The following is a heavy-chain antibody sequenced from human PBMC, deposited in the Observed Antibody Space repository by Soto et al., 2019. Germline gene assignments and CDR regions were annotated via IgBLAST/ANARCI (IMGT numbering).Heavy chain of an antibody. D-gene: IGHD6-19*01. V-gene: IGHV3-7*01. CDR3: ARPLGWRDAFDF. Sequence: PGGSLRLSCAASGFTFSTYWMSWVRQAPGKGLEWVANIKHDGSENYYVDSVKGRFTISRDNAKNSVYLQMNSLRAEDTAVYYCARPLGWRDAFDFWAQGTMVTVSS. J-gene: IGHJ3*01. CDR1: GFTFSTYW. CDR2: IKHDGSEN.